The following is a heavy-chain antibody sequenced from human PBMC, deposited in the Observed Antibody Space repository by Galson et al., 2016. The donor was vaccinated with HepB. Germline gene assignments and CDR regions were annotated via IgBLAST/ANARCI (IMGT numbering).Heavy chain of an antibody. V-gene: IGHV5-51*03. CDR2: IFPGDSDT. J-gene: IGHJ4*02. CDR3: ARPPYYDFWSGFGR. D-gene: IGHD3-3*01. CDR1: GYSFTSYW. Sequence: QSGAEVKKPGESLKISCKASGYSFTSYWIGWVRQMPGKGLEWMGIIFPGDSDTKYSPSFGGLVTISVDRSINTAYLQWSSLRASGTAIYYCARPPYYDFWSGFGRWGQGTLVTVSS.